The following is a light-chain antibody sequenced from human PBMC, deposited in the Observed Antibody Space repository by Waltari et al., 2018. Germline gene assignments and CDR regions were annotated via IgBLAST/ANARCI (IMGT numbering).Light chain of an antibody. Sequence: DIVMTQSPVSLPVTPGQPASSSCLASQSHIPSNGNNYVDCYLHKPGPSPQFLIYLGSNRASGVPDRFSGSGSGTDFTLRINRVEAEDVGVYYCMQSLQALWTFGQGTKVEIK. CDR2: LGS. CDR1: QSHIPSNGNNY. J-gene: IGKJ1*01. V-gene: IGKV2-28*01. CDR3: MQSLQALWT.